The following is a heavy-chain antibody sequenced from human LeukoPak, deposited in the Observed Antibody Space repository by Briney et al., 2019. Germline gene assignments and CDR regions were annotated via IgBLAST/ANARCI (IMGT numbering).Heavy chain of an antibody. CDR1: GFTFSSYW. CDR2: INSDGSSR. Sequence: GGSLRLSCAASGFTFSSYWMNWVRQAPGKGLEWVSRINSDGSSRNYADSVKGGFTISRDNAKNTVYLQMDCLRAEDTAVYYCARDDGRSRHSWGQGTLVTVSS. CDR3: ARDDGRSRHS. V-gene: IGHV3-74*01. J-gene: IGHJ5*02.